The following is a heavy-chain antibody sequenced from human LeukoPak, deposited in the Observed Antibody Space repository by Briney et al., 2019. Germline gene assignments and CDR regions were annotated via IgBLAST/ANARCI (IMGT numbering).Heavy chain of an antibody. V-gene: IGHV4-31*03. CDR1: GSSVSSDEYY. CDR3: ARVLPNYSDDVRGFDP. Sequence: SETLSLTCTVSGSSVSSDEYYWSWVRQHPGKGLEWIGYVYYSGSSYYIPSLESRVTMSVEVSKNQFSLELRSVTAADTAVYYCARVLPNYSDDVRGFDPWGQGTLVTVSS. D-gene: IGHD3-10*01. J-gene: IGHJ5*02. CDR2: VYYSGSS.